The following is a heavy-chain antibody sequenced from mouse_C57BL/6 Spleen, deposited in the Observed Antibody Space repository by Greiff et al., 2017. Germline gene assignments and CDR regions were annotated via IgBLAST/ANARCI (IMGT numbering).Heavy chain of an antibody. CDR3: ARSYYDYDDRFAY. V-gene: IGHV1-26*01. CDR2: INPNNGGT. D-gene: IGHD2-4*01. J-gene: IGHJ3*01. Sequence: EVQLQQSGPELVKPGASVKISCKASGYTFTDYYMNWVKQSHGKSLEWIGDINPNNGGTSYNQKFKGKATLTVDKSSSTAYMELRSLTSEDSAVYYCARSYYDYDDRFAYWGQGTLVTVSA. CDR1: GYTFTDYY.